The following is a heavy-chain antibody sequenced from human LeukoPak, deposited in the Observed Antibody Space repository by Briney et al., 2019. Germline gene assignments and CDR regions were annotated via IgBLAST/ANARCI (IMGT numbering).Heavy chain of an antibody. CDR3: ARVHTLGYCSSTSCYEFDY. D-gene: IGHD2-2*01. Sequence: PGGSLRLSXAASGFTFSSYSMNWVRQAPGKGLEWVAPISSSSSYIYYADSVKGRFTISRDNAKNSLYLQMNSLRAEDTAVYYCARVHTLGYCSSTSCYEFDYWGQGTLVTVSS. CDR1: GFTFSSYS. J-gene: IGHJ4*02. V-gene: IGHV3-21*01. CDR2: ISSSSSYI.